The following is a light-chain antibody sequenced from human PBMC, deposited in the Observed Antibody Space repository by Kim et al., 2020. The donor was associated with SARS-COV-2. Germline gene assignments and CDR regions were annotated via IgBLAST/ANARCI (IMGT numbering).Light chain of an antibody. Sequence: SASGGDRVTITCRESQSISSYLNWYQQKPGKAPKLLIYAASSLQRGVPSRFSGSGSGKDFTLTISSLQPEDFATYYCQQSYTLITFGQGTRLEIK. CDR2: AAS. J-gene: IGKJ5*01. CDR1: QSISSY. V-gene: IGKV1-39*01. CDR3: QQSYTLIT.